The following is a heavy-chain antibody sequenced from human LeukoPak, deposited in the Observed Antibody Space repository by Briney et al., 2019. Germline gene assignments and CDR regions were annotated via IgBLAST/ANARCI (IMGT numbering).Heavy chain of an antibody. D-gene: IGHD5-24*01. J-gene: IGHJ6*02. CDR3: ASGSKDDYYYGMDV. CDR2: IYSGGNT. Sequence: GGSLRLSCAASGFTVSSNYMTWVRQAPGKGLEWVSVIYSGGNTDYADSVKGRFTISRDKSKNTVYVQMSSLRTEDTAVYYCASGSKDDYYYGMDVWGQGTTVTVSS. V-gene: IGHV3-53*01. CDR1: GFTVSSNY.